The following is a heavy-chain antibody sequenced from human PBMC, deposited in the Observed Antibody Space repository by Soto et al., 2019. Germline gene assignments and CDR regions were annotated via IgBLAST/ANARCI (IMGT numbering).Heavy chain of an antibody. CDR1: GGSISSSSYY. CDR3: ARLEQRGFDP. D-gene: IGHD6-13*01. V-gene: IGHV4-39*01. J-gene: IGHJ5*02. Sequence: SETLSLTCTVSGGSISSSSYYWGWIRQPPGKGLEWIGSIYYSGSTYYNPSLKSRVTISVDTSKNQFSLKLSSVTAADTAVYYCARLEQRGFDPWGQGTLVTVSS. CDR2: IYYSGST.